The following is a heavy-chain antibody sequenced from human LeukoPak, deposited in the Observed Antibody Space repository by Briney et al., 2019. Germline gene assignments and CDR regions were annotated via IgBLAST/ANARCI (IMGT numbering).Heavy chain of an antibody. J-gene: IGHJ4*02. CDR1: GGTFSSYA. CDR2: IIPIFGTA. D-gene: IGHD1-20*01. CDR3: ARGYSNNWNDKGHFDY. V-gene: IGHV1-69*06. Sequence: SVKVSCKASGGTFSSYAISWVRQAPGQGLEWMGGIIPIFGTANYAQKFQGRVTITADKSTSTAYMELSSLRSEDTAVYYCARGYSNNWNDKGHFDYWGQGTLVTVSS.